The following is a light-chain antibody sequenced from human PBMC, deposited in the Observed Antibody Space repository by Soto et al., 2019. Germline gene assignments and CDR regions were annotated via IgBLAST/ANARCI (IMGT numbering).Light chain of an antibody. V-gene: IGLV2-14*01. CDR2: YVS. CDR3: SSYTSSSTL. J-gene: IGLJ3*02. Sequence: QSALTQPASVSGSPGQSITISCTGTSSDVGGYNYVSWYQQHPGKAPKLMIYYVSNRPSGVSNRFSGSKSGNTASLTISGLQAEDEADYYCSSYTSSSTLFGGGTKLTVL. CDR1: SSDVGGYNY.